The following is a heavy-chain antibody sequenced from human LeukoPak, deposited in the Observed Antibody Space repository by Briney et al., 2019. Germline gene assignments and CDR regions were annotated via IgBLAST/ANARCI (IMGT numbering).Heavy chain of an antibody. CDR2: ISYDGSNK. CDR3: AKDRNYDFWSGYHTNPKYYFDY. Sequence: GGSLRLSCAASGFTFSSYAMHWVRQAPGKGLEWVAVISYDGSNKYYADSVKGRFTISRDNSKNTLYLQMNSLRAEDTAVYYCAKDRNYDFWSGYHTNPKYYFDYWGQGTLVTVSS. D-gene: IGHD3-3*01. V-gene: IGHV3-30-3*01. CDR1: GFTFSSYA. J-gene: IGHJ4*02.